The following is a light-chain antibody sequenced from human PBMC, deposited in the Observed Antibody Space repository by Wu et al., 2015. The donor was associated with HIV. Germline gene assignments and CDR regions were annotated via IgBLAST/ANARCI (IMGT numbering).Light chain of an antibody. CDR3: QQYGSSQWT. Sequence: EIVLTQSPGTLSLSQGERATLSCRASQSVGARYLAWYQQKPGQAPRLLISGASSRASGIPDRFSGSGSGTDFTLTISRLEPEDFAVYYCQQYGSSQWTFGQGTKVEIK. V-gene: IGKV3-20*01. CDR1: QSVGARY. CDR2: GAS. J-gene: IGKJ1*01.